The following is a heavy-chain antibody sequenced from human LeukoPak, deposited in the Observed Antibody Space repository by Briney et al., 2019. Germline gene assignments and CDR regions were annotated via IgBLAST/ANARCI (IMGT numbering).Heavy chain of an antibody. J-gene: IGHJ4*02. CDR3: ASDLLHYFDY. V-gene: IGHV3-53*01. Sequence: PGGSLRLSCAASGFTVSSNYMSWVRQAPGNRLEWVSVIYSGGSTYYADSVKGRFTISRDNSKNTLYLQMNSLRAEDTAVYYCASDLLHYFDYWGQGTLVTVSS. CDR2: IYSGGST. D-gene: IGHD2-15*01. CDR1: GFTVSSNY.